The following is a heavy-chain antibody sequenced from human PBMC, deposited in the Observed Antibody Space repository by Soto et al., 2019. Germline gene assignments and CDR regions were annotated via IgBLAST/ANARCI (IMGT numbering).Heavy chain of an antibody. D-gene: IGHD5-12*01. CDR2: VYYTGST. V-gene: IGHV4-59*01. CDR3: ARGDGYDYGDWFDS. CDR1: GGSIGAFA. Sequence: VQLQESGPGLVKPSETLSLTCSVSGGSIGAFAWSWIRQPPGKGLEWIGCVYYTGSTNYNPSLKSRSSIFLDSSKHQFSLTLTSLTAADTALYFCARGDGYDYGDWFDSWGQGNLVIVSS. J-gene: IGHJ5*01.